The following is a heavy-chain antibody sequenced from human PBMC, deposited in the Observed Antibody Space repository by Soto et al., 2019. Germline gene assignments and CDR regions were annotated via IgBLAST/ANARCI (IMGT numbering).Heavy chain of an antibody. J-gene: IGHJ4*02. CDR3: ARDTWELGSLYYFDY. V-gene: IGHV1-46*01. CDR2: INPSGGST. Sequence: ASVKVSCKASGYTFTSYYMHWVRQAPGQGLEWMGIINPSGGSTSYAQKFQGRVTMTRDTSTSTVYMELSSLRSEDTAVYYCARDTWELGSLYYFDYWGQGTLVTVSS. D-gene: IGHD1-26*01. CDR1: GYTFTSYY.